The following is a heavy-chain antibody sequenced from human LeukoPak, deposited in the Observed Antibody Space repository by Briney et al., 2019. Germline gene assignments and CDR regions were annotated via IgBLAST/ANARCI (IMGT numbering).Heavy chain of an antibody. D-gene: IGHD2-15*01. J-gene: IGHJ6*03. CDR1: GGSISSSNW. CDR3: ATVNKRYCSGGSCYHPGYYYYYYMDV. Sequence: SETPSLTCAVSGGSISSSNWWSWVRQPPGKGLEWTGEIYHSGSTNYTPSLKSRVTISVDKSKNQFSLKLSSVTAADTAVYYCATVNKRYCSGGSCYHPGYYYYYYMDVWGKGTTVTVSS. CDR2: IYHSGST. V-gene: IGHV4-4*02.